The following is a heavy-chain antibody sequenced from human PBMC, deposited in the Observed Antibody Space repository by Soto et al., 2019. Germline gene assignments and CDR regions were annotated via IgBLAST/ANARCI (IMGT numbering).Heavy chain of an antibody. Sequence: ASVKVSCKVSGYTLTELSIHWVRQAPGEGLEWMGGFDLENGETIYAQRFQGRVTMTEESSADTPYMELSSLRSEDTAVYYCAIDVRRSNQFDHWGQGTMVNVS. D-gene: IGHD3-10*01. CDR3: AIDVRRSNQFDH. J-gene: IGHJ4*02. CDR1: GYTLTELS. CDR2: FDLENGET. V-gene: IGHV1-24*01.